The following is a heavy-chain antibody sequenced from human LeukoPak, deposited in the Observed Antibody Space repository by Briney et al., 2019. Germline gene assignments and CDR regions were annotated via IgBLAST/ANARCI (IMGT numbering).Heavy chain of an antibody. CDR3: ARAGRGLRYFDRLLLTYDY. Sequence: SETLSLTCTVSGGSISSYYWSWLRQPPGKGLEWIGYIYYSGSANYNPSLKSRVTISVDTSKNQFSLKLSSVTAADTAVYYCARAGRGLRYFDRLLLTYDYWGQGTLVTVSS. D-gene: IGHD3-9*01. V-gene: IGHV4-59*12. CDR1: GGSISSYY. CDR2: IYYSGSA. J-gene: IGHJ4*02.